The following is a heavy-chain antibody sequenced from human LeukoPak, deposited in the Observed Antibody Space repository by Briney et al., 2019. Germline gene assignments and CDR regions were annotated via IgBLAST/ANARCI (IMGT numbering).Heavy chain of an antibody. CDR1: GGSISSYY. D-gene: IGHD3-22*01. CDR3: ARGNYYDPDWFDP. Sequence: SETLSLTCTVPGGSISSYYWSWVRQPPGKGLEWVGYIYYSGSTNYNPSLKSRVTISVDTSKNQFSLKLSSATAADTAVYYCARGNYYDPDWFDPWGQGTLVTVSS. CDR2: IYYSGST. V-gene: IGHV4-59*01. J-gene: IGHJ5*02.